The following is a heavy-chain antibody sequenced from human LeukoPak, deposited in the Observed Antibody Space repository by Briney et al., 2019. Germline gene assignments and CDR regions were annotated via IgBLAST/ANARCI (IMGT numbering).Heavy chain of an antibody. V-gene: IGHV4-59*01. D-gene: IGHD6-13*01. CDR3: ARVSIAARAFDI. J-gene: IGHJ3*02. CDR2: IYYSGST. CDR1: GGSISSYY. Sequence: SETLSLTCTVSGGSISSYYWSWIRQPPGKGLEWIGYIYYSGSTNYNPSFKSRVTISVDTSKNQFSLKLSSVTAADTAVYYCARVSIAARAFDIWGQGTMVTVSS.